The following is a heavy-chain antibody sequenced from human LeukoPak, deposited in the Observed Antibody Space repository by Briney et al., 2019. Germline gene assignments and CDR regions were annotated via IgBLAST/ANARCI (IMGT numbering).Heavy chain of an antibody. D-gene: IGHD5-18*01. CDR2: IVVGSGNT. J-gene: IGHJ3*02. CDR3: AAAYIGGAMVTNAFDI. V-gene: IGHV1-58*01. CDR1: GFSFTNSA. Sequence: SVKVSCKASGFSFTNSAVQWVRQARGQRLEWIGWIVVGSGNTIYVQKFQERVTITRDMSTSTAYMELSSLRSEDAAVYYCAAAYIGGAMVTNAFDIWGQGTMVTVSS.